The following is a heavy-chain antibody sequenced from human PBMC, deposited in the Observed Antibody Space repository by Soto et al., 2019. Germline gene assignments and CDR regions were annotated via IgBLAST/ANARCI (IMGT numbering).Heavy chain of an antibody. D-gene: IGHD4-17*01. CDR1: GFTFSRDG. CDR2: ITDNGGST. Sequence: PGGSLRLSCAASGFTFSRDGMSWVRQAPGKGLEWVSLITDNGGSTYYADSVKGRFTISRDNTKNTLFLQMNSLRAEDTAVYYCEKERATTTPFDYWGQGALVTVSS. CDR3: EKERATTTPFDY. J-gene: IGHJ4*02. V-gene: IGHV3-23*01.